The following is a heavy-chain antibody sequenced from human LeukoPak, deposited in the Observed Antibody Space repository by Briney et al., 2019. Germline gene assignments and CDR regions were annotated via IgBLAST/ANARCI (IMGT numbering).Heavy chain of an antibody. Sequence: GESLKISCKGSGYSFTSYWIGWVRQAPGQGLEWMGWISAYNGNTNYAQKFQGRVTITADESTSTAYMELSSLRSEDTAVYYCARAVEWLSKGENYYFDYWGQGTLVTVSS. CDR3: ARAVEWLSKGENYYFDY. CDR1: GYSFTSYW. J-gene: IGHJ4*02. D-gene: IGHD3-3*01. V-gene: IGHV1-18*04. CDR2: ISAYNGNT.